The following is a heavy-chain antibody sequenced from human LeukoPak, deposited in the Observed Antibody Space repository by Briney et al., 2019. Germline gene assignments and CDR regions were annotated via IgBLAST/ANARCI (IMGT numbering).Heavy chain of an antibody. V-gene: IGHV3-7*03. CDR2: IKQDGSEK. CDR3: ARGFGITF. Sequence: PGGSLRLSCAASGFTFSSHWMSWVRNAPGKRLERVANIKQDGSEKHYVDSVKSRFTVSRDNAKNSLYLQMNSLRADVTAVYYCARGFGITFWGQGTLVTVSS. D-gene: IGHD3-16*01. CDR1: GFTFSSHW. J-gene: IGHJ4*02.